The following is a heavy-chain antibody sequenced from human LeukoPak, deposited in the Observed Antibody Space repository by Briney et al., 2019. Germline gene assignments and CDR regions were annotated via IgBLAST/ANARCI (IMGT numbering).Heavy chain of an antibody. D-gene: IGHD3-10*01. CDR3: ARQTGYFRY. CDR1: GGSISTYY. CDR2: IYYSGST. V-gene: IGHV4-59*08. J-gene: IGHJ1*01. Sequence: PSETLSLTCTVSGGSISTYYWTWIRQPPGKGLEWIGHIYYSGSTNYNPSLKSRVTISVDTSKNQFSLKLNSVTAADTAVYYCARQTGYFRYWGQGTLVAASS.